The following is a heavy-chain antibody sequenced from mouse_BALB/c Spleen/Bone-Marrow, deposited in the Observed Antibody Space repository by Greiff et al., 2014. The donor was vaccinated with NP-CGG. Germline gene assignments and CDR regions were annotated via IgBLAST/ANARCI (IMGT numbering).Heavy chain of an antibody. CDR2: ISNGGGST. Sequence: EVHLVESGGGLVQPGGSLKLSCATSGFTFSDYYMYWVRQTPEKRLEWVAYISNGGGSTYYPDTAKGRFTISRDNAKNTLYLQMSRLKSEDTAMYYCARHNYDETWFAYWGQGTLVTVSA. V-gene: IGHV5-12*02. CDR3: ARHNYDETWFAY. CDR1: GFTFSDYY. J-gene: IGHJ3*01. D-gene: IGHD2-4*01.